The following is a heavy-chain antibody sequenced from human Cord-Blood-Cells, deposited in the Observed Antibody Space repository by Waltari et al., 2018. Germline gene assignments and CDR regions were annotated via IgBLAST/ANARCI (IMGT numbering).Heavy chain of an antibody. V-gene: IGHV3-53*02. CDR3: ARGSGSYYYGMDV. CDR1: GFTVICNY. D-gene: IGHD1-26*01. CDR2: IYSGGST. Sequence: EVQLVETGGGLIQPGGSLRLPCEASGFTVICNYMSWVRQAPGKGLEWVSVIYSGGSTYYADSVKGRFTISRENSKNTLYLQMNSLRAEDTAVYYCARGSGSYYYGMDVWGQGTTVTVSS. J-gene: IGHJ6*02.